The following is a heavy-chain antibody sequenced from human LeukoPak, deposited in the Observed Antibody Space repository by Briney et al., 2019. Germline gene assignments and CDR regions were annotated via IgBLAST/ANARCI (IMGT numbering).Heavy chain of an antibody. CDR3: ARAPQVYCGSGSYYPI. CDR2: IIPIFGTA. D-gene: IGHD3-10*01. V-gene: IGHV1-69*13. J-gene: IGHJ4*02. Sequence: SVKVSCKASGGTFSSYAISWVRQAPGQGLEWMGGIIPIFGTANYAQKFQGRVTITADESTSTAYMELSSLRSEDTAVYYCARAPQVYCGSGSYYPIWGQGTLVTVSS. CDR1: GGTFSSYA.